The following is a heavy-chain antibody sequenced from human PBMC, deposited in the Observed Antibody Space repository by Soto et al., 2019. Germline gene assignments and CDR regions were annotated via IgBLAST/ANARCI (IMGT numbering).Heavy chain of an antibody. CDR1: GGSISSGDYY. CDR3: APYVVPTPIGLGYSDP. D-gene: IGHD2-15*01. J-gene: IGHJ5*02. Sequence: SEILPLTCAVSGGSISSGDYYWSWIRQPPGKGLEWIGYIYHTGITFYNPSLKSRVTLSVDTSKNQLSLKLKSVTAADTAVYYFAPYVVPTPIGLGYSDPWGQGTLVTVSS. CDR2: IYHTGIT. V-gene: IGHV4-30-4*01.